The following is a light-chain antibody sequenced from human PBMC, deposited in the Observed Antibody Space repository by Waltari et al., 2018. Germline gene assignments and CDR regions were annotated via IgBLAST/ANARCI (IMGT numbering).Light chain of an antibody. CDR3: SSYTTSSTRI. Sequence: QSALTQPASVSGSPGQSITISCTGTSSDIGTYNYVSWYQQPPGKAPRLIIYEVSSRPSEISNRFSGSKSGNTASLTISGLQAEDEADYYCSSYTTSSTRIFGGGTKLTV. CDR1: SSDIGTYNY. J-gene: IGLJ2*01. CDR2: EVS. V-gene: IGLV2-14*01.